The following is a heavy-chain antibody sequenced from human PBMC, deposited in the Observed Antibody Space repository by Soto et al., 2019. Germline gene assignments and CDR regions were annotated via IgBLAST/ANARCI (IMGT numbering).Heavy chain of an antibody. CDR3: ARETSDCSGGSCYYYYYGMDV. CDR1: GGTFSSYA. J-gene: IGHJ6*02. CDR2: IIPIFGTA. Sequence: QVQLVQSGAEVKKPGSSVKVSCKASGGTFSSYAISWVRQAPGQGLEWMGGIIPIFGTANYAQKFQGRVTITADESTSTAYMVLSSLRSEDTAVYYCARETSDCSGGSCYYYYYGMDVWGQGTTVTVSS. D-gene: IGHD2-15*01. V-gene: IGHV1-69*01.